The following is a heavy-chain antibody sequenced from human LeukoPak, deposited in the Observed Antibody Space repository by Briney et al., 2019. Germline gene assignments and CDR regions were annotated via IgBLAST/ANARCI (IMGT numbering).Heavy chain of an antibody. J-gene: IGHJ4*02. Sequence: GRSLRLSCAASGFTFSSYGMHWVRQAPGKGLEWVAVISYDGGNKYYADSVKGRFTISRDNSKNTLYLQMNSLRAEDTAVYYCAKGGVRLWFGGGLFDYWGQGTLVTVSS. CDR3: AKGGVRLWFGGGLFDY. V-gene: IGHV3-30*18. CDR2: ISYDGGNK. D-gene: IGHD3-10*01. CDR1: GFTFSSYG.